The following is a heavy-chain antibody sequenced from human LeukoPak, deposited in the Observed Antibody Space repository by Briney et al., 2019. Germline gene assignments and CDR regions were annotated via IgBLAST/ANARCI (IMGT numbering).Heavy chain of an antibody. CDR3: ATHPPKVCTGGSCTDY. D-gene: IGHD2-15*01. Sequence: SETLSLTCTVSGGSIRSSYYYWGWIRQPPGKGLEWIGSIYDSGSTYYNPSLKSRVTISVDTSKNQFSLKLSSVTAADTAVYYCATHPPKVCTGGSCTDYWGQGTLVTVSS. V-gene: IGHV4-39*07. CDR1: GGSIRSSYYY. J-gene: IGHJ4*02. CDR2: IYDSGST.